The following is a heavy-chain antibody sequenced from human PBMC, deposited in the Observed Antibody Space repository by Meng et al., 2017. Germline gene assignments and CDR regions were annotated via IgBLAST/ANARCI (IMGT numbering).Heavy chain of an antibody. Sequence: GESLKIPCAASGFTFSSYGMHWVRQAPGKGLEWVAVIWYDGSNKYYADSVKGRFTISRDNSKNTLYLQMNSLRAEDTAVYYCARDYHYYDSSGFIDYWGQGTLVTVSS. CDR1: GFTFSSYG. CDR2: IWYDGSNK. CDR3: ARDYHYYDSSGFIDY. V-gene: IGHV3-33*01. D-gene: IGHD3-22*01. J-gene: IGHJ4*02.